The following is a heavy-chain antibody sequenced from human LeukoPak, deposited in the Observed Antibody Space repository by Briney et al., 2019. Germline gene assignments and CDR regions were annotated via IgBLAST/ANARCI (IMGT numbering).Heavy chain of an antibody. CDR3: ARDLVGAYYFDY. J-gene: IGHJ4*02. D-gene: IGHD1-26*01. Sequence: GASVKVSCKASVDTFTVCYMHWGRQAPGQGLEWMGWINPNSGGTNYAQKFQGRVTMTRDTSISTAYMELSRLRYDDTALYYCARDLVGAYYFDYWGQGTLVTVSS. CDR1: VDTFTVCY. V-gene: IGHV1-2*02. CDR2: INPNSGGT.